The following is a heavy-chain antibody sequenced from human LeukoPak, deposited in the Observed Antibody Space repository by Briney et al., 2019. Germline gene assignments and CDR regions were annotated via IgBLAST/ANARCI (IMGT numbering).Heavy chain of an antibody. Sequence: GGSLRLSCAASGFTFSDYYMSWIGQAPGKGLEWVSYISKSGDTTVYADSVKGRFSISRDNAKNSLYLQMNSLRAEDTAVYYCARVLGSYASDYWGQGTLVTVSS. D-gene: IGHD3-16*01. CDR1: GFTFSDYY. CDR3: ARVLGSYASDY. CDR2: ISKSGDTT. J-gene: IGHJ4*02. V-gene: IGHV3-11*01.